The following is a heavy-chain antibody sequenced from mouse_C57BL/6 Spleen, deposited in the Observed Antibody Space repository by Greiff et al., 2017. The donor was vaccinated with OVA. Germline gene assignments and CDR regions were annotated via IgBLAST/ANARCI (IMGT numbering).Heavy chain of an antibody. CDR3: ARGITTVVAPFAY. CDR1: GYTFTSYW. D-gene: IGHD1-1*01. J-gene: IGHJ3*01. V-gene: IGHV1-55*01. CDR2: IYPGSGST. Sequence: QVQLQHPGAELVKPGASVKMSCKASGYTFTSYWITWVKQRPGQGLEWIGDIYPGSGSTNYNEKFKSKATLTVDTSSSTAYMQLSSLTSEDSAVYYCARGITTVVAPFAYWGQGTLVTVSA.